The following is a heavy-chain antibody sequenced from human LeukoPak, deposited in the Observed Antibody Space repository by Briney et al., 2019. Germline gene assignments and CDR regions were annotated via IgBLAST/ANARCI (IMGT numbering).Heavy chain of an antibody. V-gene: IGHV4-39*07. CDR1: GGSISSSSYY. Sequence: SETLSLTCTVSGGSISSSSYYWGWIRQPPGKGLEWIGSIYYSGSTYYNPSLKSRATISVDTSKNQFSLKLSSVTAADTAVYYCAATYYYDSSGYPHAFDIWGQGTMVTVSS. CDR2: IYYSGST. D-gene: IGHD3-22*01. J-gene: IGHJ3*02. CDR3: AATYYYDSSGYPHAFDI.